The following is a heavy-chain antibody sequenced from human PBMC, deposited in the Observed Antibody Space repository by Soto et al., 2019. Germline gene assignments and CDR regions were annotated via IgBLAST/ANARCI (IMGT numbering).Heavy chain of an antibody. CDR1: GFMLEYYA. D-gene: IGHD3-16*01. J-gene: IGHJ1*01. Sequence: GGSLRLSSAVSGFMLEYYAMHWVRQSPVEGLEWVSGINWNGVNKGYADSVQGRFTISRDNAKNALYLQMNYLRPEDTALYFCAKDVDRLGELWGYFQNWGQGTVVTVSS. V-gene: IGHV3-9*01. CDR2: INWNGVNK. CDR3: AKDVDRLGELWGYFQN.